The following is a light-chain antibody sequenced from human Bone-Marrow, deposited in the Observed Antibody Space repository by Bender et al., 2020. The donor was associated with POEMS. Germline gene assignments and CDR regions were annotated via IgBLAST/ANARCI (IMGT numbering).Light chain of an antibody. V-gene: IGLV3-10*01. CDR1: GLPRRY. CDR2: DDS. Sequence: SYELTQPPSVSVSPGQTARITCSGDGLPRRYVYWYQQKSAQAPVLVIYDDSKRPSGIPERFFASSSGTVATLTISGAQVEDEGDYYCYSTDRCGDQRVYGGGTKRSV. J-gene: IGLJ2*01. CDR3: YSTDRCGDQRV.